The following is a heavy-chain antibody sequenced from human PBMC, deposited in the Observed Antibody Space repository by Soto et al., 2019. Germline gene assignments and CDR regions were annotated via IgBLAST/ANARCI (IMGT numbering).Heavy chain of an antibody. D-gene: IGHD3-22*01. J-gene: IGHJ4*02. V-gene: IGHV1-69*13. CDR3: ARGPDRSGFYLFDY. CDR1: GDTFSNYA. CDR2: IIPLSGRT. Sequence: SVKVSCKASGDTFSNYAVSWVRQAPGQGPEWMGGIIPLSGRTDYVQKFQGRVTITADESMTTAYMELSGLRYEDTAVYYCARGPDRSGFYLFDYWGQGTLVTVSS.